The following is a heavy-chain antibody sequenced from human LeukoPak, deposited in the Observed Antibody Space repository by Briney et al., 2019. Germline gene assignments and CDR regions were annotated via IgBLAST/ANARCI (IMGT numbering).Heavy chain of an antibody. CDR3: ARGPEHYYDSSGYYSGHYYYYYMDV. Sequence: EASVKVSFKASGYTFTGYYMHWVRQAPGQGLEWMGWINPNSGGTNYAQKFQGRVTITRDTSISTAYMELSRLRSDDTAVYYCARGPEHYYDSSGYYSGHYYYYYMDVWGKGTTVTISS. CDR1: GYTFTGYY. D-gene: IGHD3-22*01. CDR2: INPNSGGT. V-gene: IGHV1-2*02. J-gene: IGHJ6*03.